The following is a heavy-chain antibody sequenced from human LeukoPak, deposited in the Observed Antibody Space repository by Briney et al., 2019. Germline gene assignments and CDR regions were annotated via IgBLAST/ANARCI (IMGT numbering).Heavy chain of an antibody. CDR3: ARAMSIAARLQTIFDY. D-gene: IGHD6-6*01. Sequence: PGGSLRLSCAASGFTFSSYSMNWVRQAPGEGLDWVSSISSSSSYIYYADSVKGRFTISRDNAKNSLYLQMKSLRAEDTAVYYCARAMSIAARLQTIFDYWGQGTLVTVSS. CDR2: ISSSSSYI. J-gene: IGHJ4*02. CDR1: GFTFSSYS. V-gene: IGHV3-21*01.